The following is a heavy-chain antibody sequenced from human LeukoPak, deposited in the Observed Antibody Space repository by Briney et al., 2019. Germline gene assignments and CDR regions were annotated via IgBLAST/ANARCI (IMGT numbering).Heavy chain of an antibody. CDR1: GGTFSSYA. V-gene: IGHV1-18*01. D-gene: IGHD7-27*01. CDR3: ARGAVTFVTGDDAFDI. J-gene: IGHJ3*02. Sequence: ASVKVSCKASGGTFSSYAISWVRQAPGQGLEWMGWISAYNGNTNYAQKLQGRVTMTTDTSTSTAYMELRSLRSDDTAVYYCARGAVTFVTGDDAFDIWGQGTMVTVSS. CDR2: ISAYNGNT.